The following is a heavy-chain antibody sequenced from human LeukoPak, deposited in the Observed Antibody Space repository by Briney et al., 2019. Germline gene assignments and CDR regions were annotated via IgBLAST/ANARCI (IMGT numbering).Heavy chain of an antibody. CDR1: GGSTNSYF. D-gene: IGHD5-18*01. CDR3: ARDIRGYNYGWFDY. Sequence: PSETLSLTCTVSGGSTNSYFWTWIRQPPGKGLEWIGYIYYSGSTKYNPSLKSRVTISLDTSKNQFSLNLSSVAAAGTAVYYCARDIRGYNYGWFDYWGQGTLVTVSS. CDR2: IYYSGST. V-gene: IGHV4-59*01. J-gene: IGHJ4*02.